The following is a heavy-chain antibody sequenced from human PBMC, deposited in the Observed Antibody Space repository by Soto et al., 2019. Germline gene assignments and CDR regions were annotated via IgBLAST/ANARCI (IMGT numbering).Heavy chain of an antibody. CDR1: GGTFSSYA. D-gene: IGHD2-2*02. Sequence: GASVEVSCKAAGGTFSSYAISWVRQAPGQGLEWMGGIIPIFGTAKYSEGFQGRVTITADESTSTAYMELSSLRSEDTAVYYCAREGGYCSSTSCYTAVYGMDVWGQGTTVTVSS. V-gene: IGHV1-69*13. J-gene: IGHJ6*02. CDR2: IIPIFGTA. CDR3: AREGGYCSSTSCYTAVYGMDV.